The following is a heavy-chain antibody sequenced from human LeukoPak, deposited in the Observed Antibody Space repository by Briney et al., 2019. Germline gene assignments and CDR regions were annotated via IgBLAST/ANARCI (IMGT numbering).Heavy chain of an antibody. CDR2: ISSSGSTI. D-gene: IGHD2/OR15-2a*01. CDR3: AKDGTSYYYIYY. Sequence: GGSLRLSCAASGFTFSSYEMNWVRQAPGKGLEWVSYISSSGSTIYYADSVKGRFTISRDNAKNSLYLQMNSLRGDDTAVYYCAKDGTSYYYIYYWGQGTLVTVSS. J-gene: IGHJ4*02. V-gene: IGHV3-48*03. CDR1: GFTFSSYE.